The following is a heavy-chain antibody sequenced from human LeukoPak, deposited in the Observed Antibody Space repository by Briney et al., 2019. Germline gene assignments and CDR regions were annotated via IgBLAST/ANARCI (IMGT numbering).Heavy chain of an antibody. CDR1: GGTFSSYA. CDR2: IIPIFGTA. D-gene: IGHD3-3*01. Sequence: GASVKVSCKASGGTFSSYAISWVRQAPGQGLEWMGGIIPIFGTANYAQKFQGRVTITADESTSTAYMELSSLRSEDTAVYYCARGITLRFLEWLLSGDAFDIWGQGTMVTVSS. CDR3: ARGITLRFLEWLLSGDAFDI. J-gene: IGHJ3*02. V-gene: IGHV1-69*13.